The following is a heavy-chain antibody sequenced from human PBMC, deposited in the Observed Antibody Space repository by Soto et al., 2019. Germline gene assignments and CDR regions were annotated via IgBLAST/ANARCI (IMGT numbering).Heavy chain of an antibody. Sequence: QVQLVQSGAEVKKPGASVKVSCKASGYTFTSYXMHWVRQAPGQGLEWMGIINPSGGSTSYAQKFQGRVTMTRDTSTSTVYMELSSLRSEDTAVYYCARESVYIVSTTRVSGGMDVWGQGTTVTVSS. CDR1: GYTFTSYX. D-gene: IGHD5-12*01. J-gene: IGHJ6*02. V-gene: IGHV1-46*01. CDR3: ARESVYIVSTTRVSGGMDV. CDR2: INPSGGST.